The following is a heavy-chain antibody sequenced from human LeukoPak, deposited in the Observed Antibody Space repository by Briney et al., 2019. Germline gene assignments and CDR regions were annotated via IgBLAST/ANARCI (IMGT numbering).Heavy chain of an antibody. CDR3: ARHLSTEFFDY. CDR2: IYYSGST. V-gene: IGHV4-39*01. Sequence: GSLRLSCAASGFTFSSYSMNWVRQAPGKGLEWIGSIYYSGSTYYNPSLKSRVTISVDTSRNQFSLKLSSVTAADTAVYYCARHLSTEFFDYWGQGTLVTVSS. CDR1: GFTFSSYSMN. J-gene: IGHJ4*02. D-gene: IGHD4-17*01.